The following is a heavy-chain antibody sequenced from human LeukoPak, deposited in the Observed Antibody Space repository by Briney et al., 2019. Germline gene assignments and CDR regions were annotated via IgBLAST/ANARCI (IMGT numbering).Heavy chain of an antibody. CDR3: AKDLGGGSGCYDL. Sequence: GGSLRLSCAASGFTFSSYAMSWVRQAPGKGLEWVSAISGGGDSTYYADSVQGRFTISRDNSKNTLHLQMNSLRAEDTAVYYCAKDLGGGSGCYDLWGRGTLVTVSS. J-gene: IGHJ2*01. V-gene: IGHV3-23*01. D-gene: IGHD6-19*01. CDR1: GFTFSSYA. CDR2: ISGGGDST.